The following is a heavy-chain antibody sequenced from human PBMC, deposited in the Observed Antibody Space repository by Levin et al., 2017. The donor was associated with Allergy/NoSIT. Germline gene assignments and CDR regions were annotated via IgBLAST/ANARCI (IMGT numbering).Heavy chain of an antibody. J-gene: IGHJ4*02. CDR3: AKGAGLVVVPAAMVDY. V-gene: IGHV3-23*01. CDR1: GFTFSSYA. D-gene: IGHD2-2*01. CDR2: ISGSGGST. Sequence: SCAASGFTFSSYAMSWVRQAPGKGLEWVSAISGSGGSTYYADSVKGRFTISRDNSKNTLYLQMNSLRAEDTAVYYCAKGAGLVVVPAAMVDYWGQGTLVTVSS.